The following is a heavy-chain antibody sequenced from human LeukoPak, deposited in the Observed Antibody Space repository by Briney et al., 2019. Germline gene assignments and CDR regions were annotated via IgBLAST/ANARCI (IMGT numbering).Heavy chain of an antibody. CDR2: ITFDGDYT. Sequence: GGSLRLSCAASGFTFSSYGMHWVRQAPGKGLEWVSLITFDGDYTYYADSVKGRFTISRDNAKNSLYLQMNSLRAEDTAVYYCAELGITMIGGVWGKGTTVTISS. V-gene: IGHV3-21*05. CDR1: GFTFSSYG. CDR3: AELGITMIGGV. D-gene: IGHD3-10*02. J-gene: IGHJ6*04.